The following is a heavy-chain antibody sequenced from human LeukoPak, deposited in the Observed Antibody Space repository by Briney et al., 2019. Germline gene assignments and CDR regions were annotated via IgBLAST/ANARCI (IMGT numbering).Heavy chain of an antibody. CDR3: AKGLGGIDY. Sequence: GGSPRLSCAASGFTFSSYGMHWVRQAPGKGLEWVAVISYDGSNKYYADSVKGRFTISRDNSKNALYLQMNSLRAEDTAVYYCAKGLGGIDYWGQGTLVTVSS. CDR2: ISYDGSNK. D-gene: IGHD2-15*01. CDR1: GFTFSSYG. J-gene: IGHJ4*02. V-gene: IGHV3-30*18.